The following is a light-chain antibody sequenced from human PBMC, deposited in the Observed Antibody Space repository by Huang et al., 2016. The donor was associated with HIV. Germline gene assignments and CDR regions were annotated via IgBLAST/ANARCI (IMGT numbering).Light chain of an antibody. CDR2: GTS. V-gene: IGKV3-15*01. Sequence: EIVMTQSPATLSVSPGERATLSCRASQSVSTNLAWYQQKAGQAPQLLMYGTSTRATGVPARFSGSGSGTEFTLTISSLQSEDFAVYYCQQYNNWPPLTFGGGTRVEIK. CDR3: QQYNNWPPLT. CDR1: QSVSTN. J-gene: IGKJ4*01.